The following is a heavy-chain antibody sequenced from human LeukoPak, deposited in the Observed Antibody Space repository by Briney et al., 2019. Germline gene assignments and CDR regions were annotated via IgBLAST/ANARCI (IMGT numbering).Heavy chain of an antibody. CDR2: IYWDDDK. CDR1: GFSLSTSGVG. J-gene: IGHJ4*02. D-gene: IGHD6-13*01. CDR3: AHRRCIAAAGGR. Sequence: SGPTLVNPTQTLTLTCTFSGFSLSTSGVGVGWIRQPPVKALDWLALIYWDDDKRYSPSLKSRLTITKDTSKNQVVLTMTNMDPVDTATYYCAHRRCIAAAGGRGGQGTLVTVSS. V-gene: IGHV2-5*02.